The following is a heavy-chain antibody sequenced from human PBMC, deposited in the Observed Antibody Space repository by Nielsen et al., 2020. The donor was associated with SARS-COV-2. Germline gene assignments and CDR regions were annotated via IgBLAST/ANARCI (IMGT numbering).Heavy chain of an antibody. CDR2: ISPTNGAT. Sequence: ASVKVSCKASGYTFTGYYIHWVRQAPGQGLEWMGRISPTNGATYYAQNFQGRVTMTRDTSISTAYMELSRLRSDDTAVYYCARDLEVGRGYPFHYWGQGTLVTVSS. D-gene: IGHD3-16*02. J-gene: IGHJ4*02. CDR1: GYTFTGYY. CDR3: ARDLEVGRGYPFHY. V-gene: IGHV1-2*06.